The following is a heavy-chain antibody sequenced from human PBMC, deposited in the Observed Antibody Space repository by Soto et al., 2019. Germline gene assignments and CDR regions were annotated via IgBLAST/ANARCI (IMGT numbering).Heavy chain of an antibody. CDR2: ISSSSSTI. Sequence: PGGSLRLSCAASGFTFSSYSMNWVRQAPGKGLEWVSYISSSSSTIYYADSVKGRFTISRDNAKNSLYLQMNSLRDEDTAVYYCARDSDLNYDYVWGSYPPDYFDYWGQGT. J-gene: IGHJ4*02. CDR3: ARDSDLNYDYVWGSYPPDYFDY. CDR1: GFTFSSYS. V-gene: IGHV3-48*02. D-gene: IGHD3-16*02.